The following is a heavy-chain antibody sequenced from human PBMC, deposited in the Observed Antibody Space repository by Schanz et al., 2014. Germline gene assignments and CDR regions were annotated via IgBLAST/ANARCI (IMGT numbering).Heavy chain of an antibody. Sequence: QVQLVQSGAEVKKPGASVKVSCEASGYTFTSYYIHWFRQAPGQGLEWMALINPSVGNTNYAQKFRGRVTMTRDTSTSTVYMELSSLRTEDTAVYSCARGPSTDAFDIWGHGTMVTVSS. CDR3: ARGPSTDAFDI. V-gene: IGHV1-46*03. CDR2: INPSVGNT. J-gene: IGHJ3*02. CDR1: GYTFTSYY.